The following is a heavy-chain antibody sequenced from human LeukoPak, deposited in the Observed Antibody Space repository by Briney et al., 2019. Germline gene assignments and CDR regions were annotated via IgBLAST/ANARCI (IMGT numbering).Heavy chain of an antibody. CDR1: GGSISSSSYY. D-gene: IGHD6-13*01. CDR3: ARDWAAAGGAFDI. V-gene: IGHV4-61*01. J-gene: IGHJ3*02. Sequence: PSETLSLTCTVSGGSISSSSYYWSWIRQPPGKGLEWIGYIYYSGSTNYNPSLKSRVTISVDTSKNQFSLKLSSVTAADTAVYYCARDWAAAGGAFDIWGQGTMVTVSS. CDR2: IYYSGST.